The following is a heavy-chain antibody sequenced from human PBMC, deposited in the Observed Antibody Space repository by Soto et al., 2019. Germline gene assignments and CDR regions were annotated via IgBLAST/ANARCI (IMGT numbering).Heavy chain of an antibody. D-gene: IGHD3-22*01. V-gene: IGHV1-46*01. CDR1: GYTFTSYY. J-gene: IGHJ4*02. Sequence: GASVKVSCKASGYTFTSYYMHWVRQAPGQGLEWMGIINPSGGSTSYAQKFRGRVTMTRDTSTSTVYMELSSLRSEDTAVYYCARDPQNKYDSSGYYLDYWGQGTLVTVSS. CDR2: INPSGGST. CDR3: ARDPQNKYDSSGYYLDY.